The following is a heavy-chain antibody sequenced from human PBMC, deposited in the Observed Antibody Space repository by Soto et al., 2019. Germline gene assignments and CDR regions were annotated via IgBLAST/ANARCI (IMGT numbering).Heavy chain of an antibody. CDR2: IWYDGSNK. CDR3: ARRGGGCTNGVCYRYYYYYMDV. D-gene: IGHD2-8*01. J-gene: IGHJ6*03. Sequence: PGGSLRLSCAASGFTFSSYGMHWVRQAPGKGLEWVAVIWYDGSNKYYADSVKGRFTISRDNSKNTLYLQMNSLRAEDTAVYYCARRGGGCTNGVCYRYYYYYMDVWGKGTTVTVSS. CDR1: GFTFSSYG. V-gene: IGHV3-33*01.